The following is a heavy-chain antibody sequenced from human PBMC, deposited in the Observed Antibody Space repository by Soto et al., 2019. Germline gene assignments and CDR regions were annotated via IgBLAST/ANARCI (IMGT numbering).Heavy chain of an antibody. J-gene: IGHJ5*01. D-gene: IGHD3-10*01. CDR3: AGYYCGGFGRSLEGSKGLDS. V-gene: IGHV1-46*01. Sequence: SVKVSCKAPADTFTSYYIHWVRQAPGHGLEWMGIINPNGGSTRFAQTFQGRITMTTDTSTSTVYMELRSLRSEDTAVYYCAGYYCGGFGRSLEGSKGLDSWGQGYLVTVSS. CDR1: ADTFTSYY. CDR2: INPNGGST.